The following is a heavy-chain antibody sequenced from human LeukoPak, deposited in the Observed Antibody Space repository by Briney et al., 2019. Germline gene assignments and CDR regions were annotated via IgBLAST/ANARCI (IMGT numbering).Heavy chain of an antibody. V-gene: IGHV3-7*05. D-gene: IGHD3/OR15-3a*01. CDR3: ARKSNYGFV. Sequence: GGSLRLSCAASGFTFSSYWMSWVRQAPGKGPEWVANIKQDGSEKYYVGSVKGRFTISRDNAKNSLYLQMNSLRADDTAVYYCARKSNYGFVWGQGTLVTVSS. CDR1: GFTFSSYW. CDR2: IKQDGSEK. J-gene: IGHJ4*02.